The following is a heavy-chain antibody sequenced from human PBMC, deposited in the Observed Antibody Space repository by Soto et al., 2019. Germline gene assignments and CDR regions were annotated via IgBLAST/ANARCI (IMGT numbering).Heavy chain of an antibody. CDR1: GFTFGDYA. CDR2: IRSKAYGGTT. V-gene: IGHV3-49*03. Sequence: PGGSLRLSCTASGFTFGDYAISWFRQAPGKGLEWVGFIRSKAYGGTTEYAASVKGRFTISRDDSKSIAYLQMNSLKTEDTAVYYCTRVRGIAVAGTRGGVYYYYGMDVWGQGTTVTVSS. J-gene: IGHJ6*02. D-gene: IGHD6-19*01. CDR3: TRVRGIAVAGTRGGVYYYYGMDV.